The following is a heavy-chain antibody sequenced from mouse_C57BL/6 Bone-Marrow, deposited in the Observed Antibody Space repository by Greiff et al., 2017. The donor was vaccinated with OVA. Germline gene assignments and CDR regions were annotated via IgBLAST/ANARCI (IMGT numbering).Heavy chain of an antibody. V-gene: IGHV1-55*01. CDR3: ARGDSSGYEGFAY. CDR2: IYPGSGST. CDR1: GYTFTSYW. Sequence: QVQLQQPGAELVKPGASVKMSCKASGYTFTSYWITWVKQRPGQGLEWIGDIYPGSGSTNYNEKFKSKATLTVDKSSSTAYMQLSSLTSEDSAVYYCARGDSSGYEGFAYWGQGTLVTVSA. J-gene: IGHJ3*01. D-gene: IGHD3-2*02.